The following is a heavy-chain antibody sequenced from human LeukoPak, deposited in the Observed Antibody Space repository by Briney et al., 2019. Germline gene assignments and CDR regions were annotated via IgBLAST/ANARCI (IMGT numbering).Heavy chain of an antibody. D-gene: IGHD2-21*02. J-gene: IGHJ5*02. V-gene: IGHV3-66*01. CDR2: IYRDGST. CDR3: ARVMTAITNWFDP. CDR1: GFTVSSNY. Sequence: PGGSLRLSCAPSGFTVSSNYVSWVRQAPGKGLEWVSSIYRDGSTYYADSVKGRFTISRDNSKNTLNLQMNNLRVEDTAVYYCARVMTAITNWFDPWGQGTLVTVSS.